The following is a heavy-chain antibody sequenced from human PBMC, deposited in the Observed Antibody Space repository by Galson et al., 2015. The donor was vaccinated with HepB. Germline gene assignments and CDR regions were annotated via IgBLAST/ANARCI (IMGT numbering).Heavy chain of an antibody. Sequence: SVKVSCKASGGTFSSYAISWVRQAPGQGLEWMGGIIPIFGTANYAQKFQGRVTITADESTSTAYMELSSLRSEDTAVYYCARVGRSRAPFDYWGQGTLVTVSS. V-gene: IGHV1-69*13. CDR1: GGTFSSYA. CDR2: IIPIFGTA. J-gene: IGHJ4*02. CDR3: ARVGRSRAPFDY. D-gene: IGHD2-15*01.